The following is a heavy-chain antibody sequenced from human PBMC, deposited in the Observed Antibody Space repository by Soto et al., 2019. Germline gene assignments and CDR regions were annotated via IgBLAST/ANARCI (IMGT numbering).Heavy chain of an antibody. CDR1: GYSFTNYL. CDR3: ARPPYYYGSGSEYSMDV. D-gene: IGHD3-10*01. J-gene: IGHJ6*02. CDR2: IYPIDSDT. V-gene: IGHV5-51*01. Sequence: GESLKISCKGFGYSFTNYLIGWVRQMPGKGLEWMGIIYPIDSDTRYSPSFQGQVTISADKSINTAYLQWSSLKASDTAMYYCARPPYYYGSGSEYSMDVWGQGTTVTVSS.